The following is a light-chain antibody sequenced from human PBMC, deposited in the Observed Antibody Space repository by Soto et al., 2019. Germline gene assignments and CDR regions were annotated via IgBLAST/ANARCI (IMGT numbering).Light chain of an antibody. CDR1: SSDVGGYNY. J-gene: IGLJ1*01. CDR3: SSYTSGSTLEV. CDR2: DVS. Sequence: QSVLTQPASVSGSPGQSITISCTGTSSDVGGYNYVSWYQQHPGKAPKLMIYDVSNRPSGVSNRFSGSKSGNTASLTISGIQAEDEADYYCSSYTSGSTLEVFGTGTKVTVL. V-gene: IGLV2-14*01.